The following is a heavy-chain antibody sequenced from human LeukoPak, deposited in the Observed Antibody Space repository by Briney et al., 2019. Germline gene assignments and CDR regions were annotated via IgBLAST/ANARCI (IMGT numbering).Heavy chain of an antibody. J-gene: IGHJ4*02. D-gene: IGHD3-22*01. CDR2: ISYDGSNK. CDR3: AKDIVSSYYDSSGYWN. CDR1: GFTFSSYG. Sequence: GGFLRLSCAASGFTFSSYGMHWVRQAPGKGLEWVAVISYDGSNKYYADSVKGRFTISRDNSKNTLYLQMNSLRAEDTAVYYCAKDIVSSYYDSSGYWNWGQGTLVTVSS. V-gene: IGHV3-30*18.